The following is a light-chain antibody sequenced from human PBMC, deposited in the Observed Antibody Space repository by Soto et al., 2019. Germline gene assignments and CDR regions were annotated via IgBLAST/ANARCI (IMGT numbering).Light chain of an antibody. V-gene: IGLV2-14*01. Sequence: QSVLTQPASVSGSPGQSITISCTGTSSDVGGYNYVSWYQQYPGKVPKLMIYEVSNRPSGISNRFSGSKSGNTASLTISGLQAEDEADYYCSSYTSRTTHVVFGGGTKLTVL. CDR3: SSYTSRTTHVV. CDR2: EVS. CDR1: SSDVGGYNY. J-gene: IGLJ2*01.